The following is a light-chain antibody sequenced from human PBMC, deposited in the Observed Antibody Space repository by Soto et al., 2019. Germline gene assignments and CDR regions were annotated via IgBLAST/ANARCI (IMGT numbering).Light chain of an antibody. Sequence: EIVLTQSPATLSLSPGERATLSFRASQSVSSYLAWYQQKPAQAPRLLIYDASNRANGIPARFSGSGSGTDFTLTISSLEPEDFAFYYCQQRSNWHPITFGQGTRLEI. J-gene: IGKJ5*01. CDR1: QSVSSY. CDR3: QQRSNWHPIT. V-gene: IGKV3-11*01. CDR2: DAS.